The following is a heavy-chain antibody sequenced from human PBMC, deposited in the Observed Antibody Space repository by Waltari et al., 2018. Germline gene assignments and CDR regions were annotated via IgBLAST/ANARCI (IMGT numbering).Heavy chain of an antibody. CDR1: GFTFSSYG. D-gene: IGHD1-26*01. CDR2: ISYDGSNK. V-gene: IGHV3-30*18. CDR3: ANWPLPHTGIVGAEKFDI. Sequence: QVQLVESGGGVVQPGRSLRLSCAASGFTFSSYGMHWVRQAPGKGLEWVAVISYDGSNKYYADSVKGRFTISRDNSKNTLYLQMNSLRAEDTAVYYCANWPLPHTGIVGAEKFDIWGQGTMVTVSS. J-gene: IGHJ3*02.